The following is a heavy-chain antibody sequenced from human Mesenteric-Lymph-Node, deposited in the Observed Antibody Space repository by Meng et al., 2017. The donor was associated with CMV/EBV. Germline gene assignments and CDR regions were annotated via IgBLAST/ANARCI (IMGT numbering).Heavy chain of an antibody. CDR3: ASDTPLTTMVRGFSSYNFDC. V-gene: IGHV4-34*01. CDR2: INHSGTT. J-gene: IGHJ4*02. Sequence: GSLRLSCGVYGGSFSGYYWSWIRQPPGKGLEWIGEINHSGTTNYSPSLKNRVTISADTSKNQFSLKLSSVTAADTAVYYCASDTPLTTMVRGFSSYNFDCWGQGMLVTVSS. CDR1: GGSFSGYY. D-gene: IGHD3-10*01.